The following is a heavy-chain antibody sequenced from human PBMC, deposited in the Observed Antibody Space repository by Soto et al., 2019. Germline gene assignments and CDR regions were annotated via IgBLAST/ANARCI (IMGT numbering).Heavy chain of an antibody. Sequence: GGSLRLSCAASGFTFSSYSMNWVRQAPGKGLEWVSYISSSSSTIYYADSVKGRFTISRDNAKNSLYLQMNSLRDEDTAVYYCAREPRYYYDSSGYLNWFVPWGQGTLVTVSS. D-gene: IGHD3-22*01. CDR2: ISSSSSTI. V-gene: IGHV3-48*02. CDR1: GFTFSSYS. CDR3: AREPRYYYDSSGYLNWFVP. J-gene: IGHJ5*02.